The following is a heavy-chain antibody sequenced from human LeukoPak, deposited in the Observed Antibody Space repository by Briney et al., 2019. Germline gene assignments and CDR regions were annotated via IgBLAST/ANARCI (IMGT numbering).Heavy chain of an antibody. CDR2: ISAYNGNT. Sequence: ASVKVSCKASGCTFTSYGISWVRQAPGQGLEWMGWISAYNGNTNYAQKLQGRVTMTTDTSTSTAYMELRSLRSDDTAVYYCARGLHSDTAMVTWDYWGQGTLVTVSS. CDR1: GCTFTSYG. V-gene: IGHV1-18*01. D-gene: IGHD5-18*01. CDR3: ARGLHSDTAMVTWDY. J-gene: IGHJ4*02.